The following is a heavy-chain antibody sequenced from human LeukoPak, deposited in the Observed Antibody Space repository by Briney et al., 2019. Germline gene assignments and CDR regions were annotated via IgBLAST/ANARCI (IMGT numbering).Heavy chain of an antibody. CDR3: AFGDSSSWSPYYYGMDV. CDR1: GGTFSSYA. Sequence: SVKVSCKASGGTFSSYAISWLRQAPGQGLEWMGGIIPIFGTANYAQKFQGRVTITADESTSTAYMELSSLRSEDTTVYYCAFGDSSSWSPYYYGMDVWGQGTTVTVSS. J-gene: IGHJ6*02. CDR2: IIPIFGTA. V-gene: IGHV1-69*01. D-gene: IGHD6-13*01.